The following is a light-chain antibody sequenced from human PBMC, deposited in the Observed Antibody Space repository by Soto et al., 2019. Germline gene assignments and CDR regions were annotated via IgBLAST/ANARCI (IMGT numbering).Light chain of an antibody. CDR2: GAS. J-gene: IGKJ5*01. CDR1: QSISIN. CDR3: QQYHKWPIT. V-gene: IGKV3-15*01. Sequence: EVVLTQSPAPLSVSPGERATLSCRASQSISINLAWYQQIPGQVPRLLIYGASTRATGIPARFSGSESGTDFTLPITSLQSEDFALYYCQQYHKWPITFGQGARLELK.